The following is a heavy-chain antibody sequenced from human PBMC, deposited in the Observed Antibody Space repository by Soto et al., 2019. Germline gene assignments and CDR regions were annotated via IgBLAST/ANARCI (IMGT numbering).Heavy chain of an antibody. J-gene: IGHJ4*02. CDR1: RGCFSRYY. V-gene: IGHV4-34*01. Sequence: PQTLCLTCAGYRGCFSRYYWSRIRHPPATGLEWIGEINHSGSTNYNPSLKSRVTISVDTSKNQFSLKLSSVTAADTAVYYCARGGIFEGYSRYDSTNYHFDYWGQATLVT. CDR3: ARGGIFEGYSRYDSTNYHFDY. CDR2: INHSGST. D-gene: IGHD5-12*01.